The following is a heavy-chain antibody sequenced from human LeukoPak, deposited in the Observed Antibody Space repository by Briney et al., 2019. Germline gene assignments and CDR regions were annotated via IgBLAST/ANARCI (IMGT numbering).Heavy chain of an antibody. CDR2: VIPIFSTA. J-gene: IGHJ5*02. V-gene: IGHV1-69*06. CDR1: GGTFSNYA. CDR3: ARGLSVAGIGWFDP. Sequence: ASVKVSCKASGGTFSNYAIGWVRQAPGQGLEWMGGVIPIFSTANYAQKFQGRVTITADRSTSTAYMELSSLRSEDTAVYYCARGLSVAGIGWFDPWGQGTLVTVSS. D-gene: IGHD6-19*01.